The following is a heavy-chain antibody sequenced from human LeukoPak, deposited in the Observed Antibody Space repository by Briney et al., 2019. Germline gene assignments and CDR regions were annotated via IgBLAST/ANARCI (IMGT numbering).Heavy chain of an antibody. J-gene: IGHJ6*04. V-gene: IGHV3-7*01. CDR2: IKQDGTEK. D-gene: IGHD3-10*01. Sequence: GGSLRLSCAASGFSFTTYWMSWVRQAPGKGLEWVANIKQDGTEKYYVDSVEGRFTISRDNARNSLYLQMNTLRAEDTAVYYCARDLGGSGAGDVWGKGTTVTVSS. CDR3: ARDLGGSGAGDV. CDR1: GFSFTTYW.